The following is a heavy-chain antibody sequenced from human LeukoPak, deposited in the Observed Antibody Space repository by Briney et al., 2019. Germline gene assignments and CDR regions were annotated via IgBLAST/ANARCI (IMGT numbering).Heavy chain of an antibody. Sequence: GGSLRLSCAASGFTLSNYGMSWVRQAPGKGLEWVSGISGSGDSTYYADSVKGRFTISRDNSKNTLYLQMNSLRAEDTAVYYCAKVGQGLSFDYWGQGTLVTVSS. D-gene: IGHD3-16*02. CDR2: ISGSGDST. CDR3: AKVGQGLSFDY. V-gene: IGHV3-23*01. CDR1: GFTLSNYG. J-gene: IGHJ4*02.